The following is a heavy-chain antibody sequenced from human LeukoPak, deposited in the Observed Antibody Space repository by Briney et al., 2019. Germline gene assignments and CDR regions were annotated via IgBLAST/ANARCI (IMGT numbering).Heavy chain of an antibody. CDR3: AKAWAAAGTSAS. D-gene: IGHD6-13*01. J-gene: IGHJ5*02. Sequence: GGSLRLSCAASGFTFSSYAMSWVRQAPGKGLEWVSTIIGSGGDTYYADSVKGRFTISRDTSKNMLYLQMNSLRAEDTAVYYCAKAWAAAGTSASWGQGTLVTVSS. V-gene: IGHV3-23*01. CDR2: IIGSGGDT. CDR1: GFTFSSYA.